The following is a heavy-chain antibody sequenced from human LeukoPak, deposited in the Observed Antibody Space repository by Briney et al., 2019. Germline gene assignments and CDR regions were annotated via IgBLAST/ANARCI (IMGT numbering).Heavy chain of an antibody. CDR3: ARDRAYCGGDCYHLGYYYYGMDV. Sequence: GGSLRLSCAASGFTFSSYAMSWVRQAPGKGLEWVSAISGSGGSTYYADSVKGRFTISRGNSKNTLYLQMNSLRAEDTAVYYCARDRAYCGGDCYHLGYYYYGMDVWGQGTTVTVSS. J-gene: IGHJ6*02. CDR1: GFTFSSYA. D-gene: IGHD2-21*02. V-gene: IGHV3-23*01. CDR2: ISGSGGST.